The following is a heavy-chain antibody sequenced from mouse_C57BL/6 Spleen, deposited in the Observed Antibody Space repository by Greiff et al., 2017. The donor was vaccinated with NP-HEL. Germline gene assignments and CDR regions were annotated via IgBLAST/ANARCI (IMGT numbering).Heavy chain of an antibody. CDR3: ARGYYGSRSYAMDY. D-gene: IGHD1-1*01. Sequence: VQLQQPGAELVRPGTSVKLSCKASGYTFTSYWMHWVKQRPGQGLEWIGVIDPSDSYTNYNQKFKGKATLTVDTSSSTAYMQLSSLTSEDSAVYYCARGYYGSRSYAMDYWGQGTSVTVSS. CDR2: IDPSDSYT. V-gene: IGHV1-59*01. J-gene: IGHJ4*01. CDR1: GYTFTSYW.